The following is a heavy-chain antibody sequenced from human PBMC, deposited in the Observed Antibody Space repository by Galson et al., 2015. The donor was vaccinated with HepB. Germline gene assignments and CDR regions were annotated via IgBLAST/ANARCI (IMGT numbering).Heavy chain of an antibody. CDR3: AKELYRIGVAVAGTLDY. Sequence: SLRLSCAASGFTFSSYAMSWVRQAPGKGLEWVSAISGSGGSTYYADSVKGRFTISRDNSKNTLYLQMNSLRAEDTAVYYCAKELYRIGVAVAGTLDYWGQGTLATVSS. CDR2: ISGSGGST. D-gene: IGHD6-19*01. J-gene: IGHJ4*02. CDR1: GFTFSSYA. V-gene: IGHV3-23*01.